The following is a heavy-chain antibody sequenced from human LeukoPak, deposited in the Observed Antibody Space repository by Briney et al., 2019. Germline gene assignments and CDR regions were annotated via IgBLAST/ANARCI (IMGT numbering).Heavy chain of an antibody. CDR1: GGPISSYY. Sequence: SETLSLTCTVSGGPISSYYWSWIRQPPGKGLEWIGYIYYSGSTNYNPSLKSRVTISVDTSKNQFSLKLSSVTAADTAVYYCARVVAAAGGGDAFDIWGQGTMVTVSS. J-gene: IGHJ3*02. D-gene: IGHD6-13*01. CDR3: ARVVAAAGGGDAFDI. V-gene: IGHV4-59*01. CDR2: IYYSGST.